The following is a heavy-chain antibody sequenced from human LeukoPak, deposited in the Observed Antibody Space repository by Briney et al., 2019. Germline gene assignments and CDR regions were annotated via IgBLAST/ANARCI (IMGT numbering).Heavy chain of an antibody. D-gene: IGHD3-3*01. Sequence: SETLSLTCAVYGGSFCGYYWSWIHQPPGKGLEWIGEINHSGSTNYNPSLKSRVTISVDTSKNQFSLKLSSVTAADTAVYYCARADDFWSGYYRNYYYYYMDVWGKRTTVTVSS. J-gene: IGHJ6*03. CDR3: ARADDFWSGYYRNYYYYYMDV. CDR1: GGSFCGYY. CDR2: INHSGST. V-gene: IGHV4-34*01.